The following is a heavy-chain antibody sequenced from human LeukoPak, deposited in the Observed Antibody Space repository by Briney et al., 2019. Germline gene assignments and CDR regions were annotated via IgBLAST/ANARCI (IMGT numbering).Heavy chain of an antibody. CDR3: ARVLYDFWSYFDY. D-gene: IGHD3-3*01. V-gene: IGHV3-74*01. Sequence: GGSLSLPCAASGLTLSSYWMQWVRHARGKGLVWVSRINSDGSSTSYADCVEGRFTISRDNAKNTLYLQMNSLRAEDTAVYYCARVLYDFWSYFDYWGQGTLVTVSS. CDR1: GLTLSSYW. CDR2: INSDGSST. J-gene: IGHJ4*02.